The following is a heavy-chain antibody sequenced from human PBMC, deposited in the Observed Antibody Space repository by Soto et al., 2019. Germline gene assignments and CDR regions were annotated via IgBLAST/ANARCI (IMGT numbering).Heavy chain of an antibody. CDR1: GFTFGAYA. CDR2: LTSKAYGGTA. Sequence: EVQLVESGGGLVKPGRSLRLSCVGSGFTFGAYAMTWFRQAPGKGLEWVGFLTSKAYGGTAEYAAAVQGRFTILRDNSKSTANLHMNRLKSEVTAVYYCNRVASVGYGPAFDYGGQGTLVTVSS. J-gene: IGHJ4*02. D-gene: IGHD5-12*01. V-gene: IGHV3-49*05. CDR3: NRVASVGYGPAFDY.